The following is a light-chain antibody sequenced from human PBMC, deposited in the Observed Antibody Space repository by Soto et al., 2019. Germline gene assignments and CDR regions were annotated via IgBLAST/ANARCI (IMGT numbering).Light chain of an antibody. CDR3: SSYTSSSTLYV. CDR1: SSDVGAYNY. J-gene: IGLJ1*01. CDR2: EVS. V-gene: IGLV2-14*01. Sequence: QSALTQPASVSGSPGQSITISCVGTSSDVGAYNYVSWYQQHPGKAPKLMIYEVSNRPSGVSNRFSGSKSGNTASLTISGLQAEDEADYYCSSYTSSSTLYVFGTGTKVTVL.